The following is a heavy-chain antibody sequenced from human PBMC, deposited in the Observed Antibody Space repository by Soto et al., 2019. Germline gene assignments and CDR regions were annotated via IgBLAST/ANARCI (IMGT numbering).Heavy chain of an antibody. D-gene: IGHD5-18*01. Sequence: ASVKVSCKASGGTFSSYTISWVRQAPGQGLEWMGRIIPILGIANYAQKFQGRVTITADKSTSTAYMELSSLRSEDTAVYYCARGDSRTVDTAMAPFDYWGQGTLVTVSS. CDR2: IIPILGIA. CDR3: ARGDSRTVDTAMAPFDY. J-gene: IGHJ4*02. CDR1: GGTFSSYT. V-gene: IGHV1-69*02.